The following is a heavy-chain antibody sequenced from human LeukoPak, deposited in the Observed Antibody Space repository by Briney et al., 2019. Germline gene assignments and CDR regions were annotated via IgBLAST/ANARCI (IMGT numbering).Heavy chain of an antibody. D-gene: IGHD3-10*01. CDR2: INHSGST. Sequence: PSQTLSLTCSVSGGSISTCGYYWSWIRQPPGKGLEWIGEINHSGSTNYNPSLKSRVTISVDTSKNQFSLKLSSVTAADTAVYYCARVSRDRGWRFRYYFDYWGQGTLVTVSS. CDR1: GGSISTCGYY. V-gene: IGHV4-34*01. CDR3: ARVSRDRGWRFRYYFDY. J-gene: IGHJ4*02.